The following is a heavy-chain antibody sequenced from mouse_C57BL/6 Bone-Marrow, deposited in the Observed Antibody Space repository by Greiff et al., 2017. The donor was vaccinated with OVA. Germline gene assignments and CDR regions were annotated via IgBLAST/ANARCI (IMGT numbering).Heavy chain of an antibody. D-gene: IGHD2-4*01. CDR2: ISSGGDYI. CDR1: GLTFSSYA. Sequence: EVQLVESGEGLVKPGGSLKLSCAASGLTFSSYAMSWVRQTPEKRLEWVAYISSGGDYINYADTVKGRFTISRDNARNTLYLQVSSLQSEDTAMYYCTRDRGLRPWFADWGQGTLVTVSA. V-gene: IGHV5-9-1*02. CDR3: TRDRGLRPWFAD. J-gene: IGHJ3*01.